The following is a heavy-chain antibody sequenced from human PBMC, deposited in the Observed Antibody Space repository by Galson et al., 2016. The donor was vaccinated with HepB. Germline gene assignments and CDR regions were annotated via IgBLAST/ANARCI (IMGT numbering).Heavy chain of an antibody. Sequence: LSLTCTVSGGSINSGGYYWTWLRQLPGKGLEWIGYIYYSGASYYLPSLKSRATISVDTAKNQFSLELSSVTAADTAVYYCARDSPYDDTNYYYGMDVWGRGTTVTVSS. CDR3: ARDSPYDDTNYYYGMDV. CDR2: IYYSGAS. D-gene: IGHD2-8*01. V-gene: IGHV4-31*03. CDR1: GGSINSGGYY. J-gene: IGHJ6*02.